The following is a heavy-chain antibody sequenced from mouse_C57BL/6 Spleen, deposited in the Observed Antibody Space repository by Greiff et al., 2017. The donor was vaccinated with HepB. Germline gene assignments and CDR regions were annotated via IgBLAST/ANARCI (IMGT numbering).Heavy chain of an antibody. J-gene: IGHJ1*03. Sequence: DVKLQESGGGLVQPGGSLKLSCAASGFTFSDYYMYWVRQTPEKRLEWVAYISNGGGSTYYPDTVKGRFTISRDNAKNTLYLQMSRLKSEDTAMYYCAREGGSSADWYFDVWGTGTTVTVSS. CDR2: ISNGGGST. CDR3: AREGGSSADWYFDV. D-gene: IGHD1-1*01. CDR1: GFTFSDYY. V-gene: IGHV5-12*01.